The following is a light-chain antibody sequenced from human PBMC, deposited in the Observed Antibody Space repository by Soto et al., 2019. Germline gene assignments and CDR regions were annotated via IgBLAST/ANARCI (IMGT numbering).Light chain of an antibody. J-gene: IGLJ2*01. CDR3: SSYAGSNNLV. CDR1: SSDVGGYNY. V-gene: IGLV2-14*01. CDR2: EVS. Sequence: QSVLTQPASVSGSPGQSITISCTGTSSDVGGYNYVSWYQQHPGKAPKLMIYEVSNRPSGVSNRFSGSKSGNTASLTVSGRQDEDEADYYCSSYAGSNNLVFGGGTKVTVL.